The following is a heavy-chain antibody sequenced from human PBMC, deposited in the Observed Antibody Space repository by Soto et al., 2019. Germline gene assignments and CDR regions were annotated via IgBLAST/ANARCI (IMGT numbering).Heavy chain of an antibody. Sequence: SVKVSCKASGGTFSSYAISWVRQAPGQGLEWMGGIIPIFGTANYAQKFQGRVTITADKSTSTAYMELSSLRSEDTAVYYCARGLVRRRTPAELFAPWGHGTLGTGS. CDR2: IIPIFGTA. CDR3: ARGLVRRRTPAELFAP. D-gene: IGHD3-10*01. V-gene: IGHV1-69*06. CDR1: GGTFSSYA. J-gene: IGHJ5*02.